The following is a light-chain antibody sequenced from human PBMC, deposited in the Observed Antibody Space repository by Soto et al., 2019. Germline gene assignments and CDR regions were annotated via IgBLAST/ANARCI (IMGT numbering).Light chain of an antibody. CDR3: SAYIASITSHV. CDR2: EFN. V-gene: IGLV2-18*02. CDR1: SSDVGSHKS. J-gene: IGLJ1*01. Sequence: QSALTQPPSVSGSPGQSVTISCSGGSSDVGSHKSVSWYKQAPGTSPKLIIFEFNNRPSGVPDRFSESKFGNTASLTISGLQPEDEADYYCSAYIASITSHVFGTGTKVTVL.